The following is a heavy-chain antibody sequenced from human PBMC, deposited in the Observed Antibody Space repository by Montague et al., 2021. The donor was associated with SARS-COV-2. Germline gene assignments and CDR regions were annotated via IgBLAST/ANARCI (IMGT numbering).Heavy chain of an antibody. CDR2: VPQTGST. CDR1: GGSFSHYY. Sequence: SETLSLTCTVSGGSFSHYYWTWIRQPPGKGLEWIGYVPQTGSTNYNPSLQSRVSICVDSAKSQFSLELSSVTAADTAIYFCASFRVSNHLYGMDVWGQGTTVTVSS. CDR3: ASFRVSNHLYGMDV. V-gene: IGHV4-59*12. J-gene: IGHJ6*02. D-gene: IGHD6-13*01.